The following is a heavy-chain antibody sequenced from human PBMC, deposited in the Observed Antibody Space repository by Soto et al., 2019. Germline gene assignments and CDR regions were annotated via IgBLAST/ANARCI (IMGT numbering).Heavy chain of an antibody. CDR2: ISSTGDYI. V-gene: IGHV3-21*01. D-gene: IGHD4-17*01. CDR1: GFTFSTYS. J-gene: IGHJ6*03. Sequence: EVQLVESGGGLVKPGGSLRLSCAASGFTFSTYSMNWVRQAPGKGLEWVSSISSTGDYIFYADSLKGRFTISRDNAKSSLFLQLNSLGAEDTAVYYCARDRVVTTSDGYYYSMDVWGKGTTGTVA. CDR3: ARDRVVTTSDGYYYSMDV.